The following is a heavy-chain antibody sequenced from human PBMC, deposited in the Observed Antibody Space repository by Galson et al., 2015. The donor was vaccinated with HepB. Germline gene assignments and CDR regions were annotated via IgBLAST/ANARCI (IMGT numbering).Heavy chain of an antibody. Sequence: SLRLSCAASGFTFSSYGMHWVRQAPGKGLEWVAVISYDGSNKYYADSVKGRFTISRDNSKNTLYLQMNSLRAEDTAVYYCAKTLAPIVVVPAVSYYYYYGMDVWGQGTTVTVSS. CDR1: GFTFSSYG. CDR2: ISYDGSNK. J-gene: IGHJ6*02. CDR3: AKTLAPIVVVPAVSYYYYYGMDV. D-gene: IGHD2-2*01. V-gene: IGHV3-30*18.